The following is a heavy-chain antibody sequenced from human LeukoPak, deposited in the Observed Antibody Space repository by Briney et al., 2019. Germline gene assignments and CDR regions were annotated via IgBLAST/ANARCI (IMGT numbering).Heavy chain of an antibody. V-gene: IGHV3-23*01. CDR2: ISGSGGST. D-gene: IGHD1-26*01. CDR1: GFTFSSYA. Sequence: GGSLRLSCAASGFTFSSYAMSWVRQAPGKGLEWVSAISGSGGSTYYADSVKGRFTISRDNSKNTLYLQMNSLRAEDTAVYYCAKLMWGMKWRGMDYWGQGTLVTVSS. CDR3: AKLMWGMKWRGMDY. J-gene: IGHJ4*02.